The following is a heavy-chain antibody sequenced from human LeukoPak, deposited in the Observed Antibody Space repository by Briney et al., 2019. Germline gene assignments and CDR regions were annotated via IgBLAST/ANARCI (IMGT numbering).Heavy chain of an antibody. Sequence: ASVKVSCKASGYTFTGYYMHWVRQAPGQGLEWMGWINPNSGGTNYAQKFQARVTMTRDTSISTAYMELSRLRSDDTAVYYCARDKDDYGGTFDYWGQGTLVTVSS. D-gene: IGHD4-23*01. CDR1: GYTFTGYY. CDR3: ARDKDDYGGTFDY. V-gene: IGHV1-2*02. J-gene: IGHJ4*02. CDR2: INPNSGGT.